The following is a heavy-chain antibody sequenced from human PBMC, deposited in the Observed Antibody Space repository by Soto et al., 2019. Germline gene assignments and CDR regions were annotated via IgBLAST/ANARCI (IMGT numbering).Heavy chain of an antibody. CDR3: ARDQVDTAMDYYYYGMDV. V-gene: IGHV6-1*01. D-gene: IGHD5-18*01. CDR2: TYYRSKWYN. Sequence: SQTLSLTCAISGDSVSSNSAAWNWIRQSPSRGLEWLGRTYYRSKWYNDYAVSVKSRIIINPDTSKNQFSLQLKSVTPEDTAVYYCARDQVDTAMDYYYYGMDVWGQGTTVTVSS. J-gene: IGHJ6*02. CDR1: GDSVSSNSAA.